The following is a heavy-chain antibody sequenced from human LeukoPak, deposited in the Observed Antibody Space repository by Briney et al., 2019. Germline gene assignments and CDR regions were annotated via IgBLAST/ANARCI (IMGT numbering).Heavy chain of an antibody. V-gene: IGHV3-23*01. CDR1: GFTFSDHY. CDR3: AKSLGGDYGSGSYYVVFDS. CDR2: ISGSGSIT. J-gene: IGHJ4*02. Sequence: GGPLRLSCAASGFTFSDHYMDWVRQAPGKGLEWVSSISGSGSITYYADSVKGRFTISRDTSKNTLWLQMNSLRVDDTALYYCAKSLGGDYGSGSYYVVFDSWGQGTLVTVSS. D-gene: IGHD3-10*01.